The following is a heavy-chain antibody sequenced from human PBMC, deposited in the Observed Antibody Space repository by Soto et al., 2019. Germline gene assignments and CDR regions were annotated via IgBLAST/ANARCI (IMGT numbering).Heavy chain of an antibody. J-gene: IGHJ5*02. CDR3: ARVWYSKAGGLDP. V-gene: IGHV4-4*07. CDR2: ISTTGGT. CDR1: GGSISTHY. D-gene: IGHD1-26*01. Sequence: VQLQESGPGLLRPSETLSLTCSVSGGSISTHYWSWFRQSAGKALEWIGHISTTGGTNYNPSLRSRVTMSVDTPGKAFSLQLASVPAADTAVYYCARVWYSKAGGLDPWGQGVLVTVSS.